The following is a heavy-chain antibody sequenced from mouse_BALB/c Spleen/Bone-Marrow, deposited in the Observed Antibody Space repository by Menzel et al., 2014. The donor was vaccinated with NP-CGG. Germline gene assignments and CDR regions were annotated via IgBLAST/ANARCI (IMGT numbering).Heavy chain of an antibody. CDR2: IYPGNSDT. CDR3: TRDYGSFMDY. Sequence: VQLKESGTVLARPGASVKMSCKASGYTFXSCWMHWVKQRPGQGLEWIGTIYPGNSDTSYNQKFKGKAKLTAVTSTSTAYMEISSLTNEDSAVYFCTRDYGSFMDYWGQGTSVTVS. CDR1: GYTFXSCW. J-gene: IGHJ4*01. V-gene: IGHV1-5*01. D-gene: IGHD1-1*01.